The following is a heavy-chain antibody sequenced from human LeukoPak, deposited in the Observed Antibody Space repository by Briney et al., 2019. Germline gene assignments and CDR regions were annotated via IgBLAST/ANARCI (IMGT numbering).Heavy chain of an antibody. D-gene: IGHD4-17*01. Sequence: SETLSLTCAVSGGSINSGIYSWNWIRQPPGKGLEWIGYIYHSGSTYYNPSLKSRVTILVDRSKNQFSLKLSSVTAADTAVYYCARDNGDYPYYFDFWGQGTLVTVSS. CDR3: ARDNGDYPYYFDF. CDR1: GGSINSGIYS. CDR2: IYHSGST. J-gene: IGHJ4*02. V-gene: IGHV4-30-2*01.